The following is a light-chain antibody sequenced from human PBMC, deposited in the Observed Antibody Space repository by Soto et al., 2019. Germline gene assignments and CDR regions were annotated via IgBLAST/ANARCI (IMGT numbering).Light chain of an antibody. CDR1: QSISSW. J-gene: IGKJ2*01. V-gene: IGKV1-5*03. CDR2: KAS. Sequence: DIQMTQSPSTLSASVGDRVTITCRASQSISSWLAWYQQKPGKAPNLLIYKASTLETGVPSRFSGSGSGTEFTLTITRLQPDDFATYYCQQYNSCPYTFGQGTKLEIK. CDR3: QQYNSCPYT.